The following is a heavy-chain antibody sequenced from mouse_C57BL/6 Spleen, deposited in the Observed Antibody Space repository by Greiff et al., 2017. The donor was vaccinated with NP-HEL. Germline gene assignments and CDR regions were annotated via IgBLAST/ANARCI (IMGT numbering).Heavy chain of an antibody. D-gene: IGHD1-1*01. CDR1: GYTFTDYY. V-gene: IGHV1-26*01. Sequence: VQLQQSGPELVKPGASVKISCKASGYTFTDYYMNWVKQSHGKSLEWIGDINPNNGGTSYNQKFKGKATLTVDKSSSTAYMELRSLTSEDSAVYYCARGYGSSYSAWFAYWGQGTLVTVSA. CDR2: INPNNGGT. CDR3: ARGYGSSYSAWFAY. J-gene: IGHJ3*01.